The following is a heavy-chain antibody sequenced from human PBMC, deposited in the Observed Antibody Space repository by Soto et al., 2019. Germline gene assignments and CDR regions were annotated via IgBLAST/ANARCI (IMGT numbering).Heavy chain of an antibody. D-gene: IGHD2-21*02. CDR1: GLSLRTTGVG. CDR3: VQTRCGGDCLEIYSSHAYYGLAV. V-gene: IGHV2-5*02. J-gene: IGHJ6*02. CDR2: LYWDDDK. Sequence: QITLKESGPTLVKPTQTLTLTCTVSGLSLRTTGVGVGWVRQPPGKALEWLALLYWDDDKRYSPSLKSRLTITKDISEKQVVRTITNMDPVDTATYYCVQTRCGGDCLEIYSSHAYYGLAVWGQGTTVTVSS.